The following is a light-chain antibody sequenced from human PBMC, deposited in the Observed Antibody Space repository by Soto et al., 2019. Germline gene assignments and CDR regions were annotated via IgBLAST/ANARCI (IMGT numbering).Light chain of an antibody. J-gene: IGKJ5*01. CDR1: QSVSSN. CDR3: QHYNNWST. CDR2: GAS. V-gene: IGKV3-15*01. Sequence: EIVMTQSPATLSVSPGESATLSCRASQSVSSNLAWYQQKPGQAPRLLIYGASTRATGIPARFSGSGSGTEFALTISSLQSEDFAVYYCQHYNNWSTFGQGTRLEIK.